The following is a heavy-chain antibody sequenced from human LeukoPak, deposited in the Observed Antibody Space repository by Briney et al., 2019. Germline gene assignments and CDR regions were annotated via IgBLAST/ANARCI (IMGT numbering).Heavy chain of an antibody. CDR2: INHSGST. CDR3: ARRRPYYYDSSGYSDY. CDR1: GGSFSGYY. D-gene: IGHD3-22*01. Sequence: PSETLSLTCAVYGGSFSGYYWSWIRQPPGKGLEWIGEINHSGSTNYNPSLKSRVTISVNTSENQFSLKLSSVTAADTAVYYCARRRPYYYDSSGYSDYWGQGTLVTVSS. J-gene: IGHJ4*02. V-gene: IGHV4-34*01.